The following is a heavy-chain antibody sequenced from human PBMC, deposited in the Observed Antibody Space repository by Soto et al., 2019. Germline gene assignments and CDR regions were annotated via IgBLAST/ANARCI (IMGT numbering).Heavy chain of an antibody. D-gene: IGHD4-17*01. V-gene: IGHV3-33*01. Sequence: QVQLVESGGGVVQPGRSLRLSCAASGFTFSSYGMHWVRQAPGKGLEWVAVIWYDGSNKYYADSVKGRFTISRDNSKNALYLKMNSLRAEDTAVYYCARDRPDYGDYSLTGYFTEPFDYWGQGTLVTVSS. CDR2: IWYDGSNK. J-gene: IGHJ4*02. CDR3: ARDRPDYGDYSLTGYFTEPFDY. CDR1: GFTFSSYG.